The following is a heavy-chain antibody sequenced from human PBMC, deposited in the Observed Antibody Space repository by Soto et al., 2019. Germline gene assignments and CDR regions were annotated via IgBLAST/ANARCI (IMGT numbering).Heavy chain of an antibody. CDR2: ISSSGGAT. CDR1: GFTFSSYA. D-gene: IGHD2-15*01. Sequence: PGGSLRLSCAASGFTFSSYAMTWVRQAPGKGLEWVSVISSSGGATHYADSVKGRFTISRDNSRNTLYLQMNSLRAEDTAVYYCAKDRVSGRPDFDYWGQGTLVTSPQ. V-gene: IGHV3-23*01. J-gene: IGHJ4*02. CDR3: AKDRVSGRPDFDY.